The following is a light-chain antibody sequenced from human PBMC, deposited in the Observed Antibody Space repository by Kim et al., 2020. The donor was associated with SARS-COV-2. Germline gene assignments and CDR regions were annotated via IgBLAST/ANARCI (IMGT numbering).Light chain of an antibody. CDR1: KLGDKY. V-gene: IGLV3-1*01. J-gene: IGLJ2*01. CDR3: QAWDSSVV. CDR2: QDS. Sequence: SYELTQPPSVSVSPGQTASITCSGDKLGDKYACWYQQKPGQSPVLVIYQDSKRPSGIPERFSGSNSGNTATLTITGTQAMDEADHYCQAWDSSVVFG.